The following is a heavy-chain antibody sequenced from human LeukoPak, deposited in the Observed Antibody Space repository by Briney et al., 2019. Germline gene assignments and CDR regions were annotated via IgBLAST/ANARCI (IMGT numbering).Heavy chain of an antibody. CDR1: GGSISSSSYY. CDR2: INYSGRT. D-gene: IGHD3-10*01. J-gene: IGHJ4*02. CDR3: ARQGNIVLWFGELGNYFDY. V-gene: IGHV4-39*01. Sequence: SETLSLSCAVPGGSISSSSYYWGWIRQPPGKGLEWIVSINYSGRTYYNPSLKSRVTISVGTSKHQFSLKLSSVTAADTAVYYCARQGNIVLWFGELGNYFDYWGQGTLVTVSA.